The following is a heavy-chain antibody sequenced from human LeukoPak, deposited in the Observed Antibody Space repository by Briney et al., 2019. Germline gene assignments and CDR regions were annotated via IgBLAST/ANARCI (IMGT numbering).Heavy chain of an antibody. V-gene: IGHV3-23*01. CDR2: IRDSGGAT. CDR3: AKHPTRNYFEY. CDR1: GFTFSNYA. J-gene: IGHJ4*02. Sequence: PGGSLRLSCAASGFTFSNYAMSWVRQAPGKGLEWVSTIRDSGGATYYADSVKGRFTISRDNSKNTLSLQMNSLRAEDTAVYYCAKHPTRNYFEYWGQGTLVTVSS.